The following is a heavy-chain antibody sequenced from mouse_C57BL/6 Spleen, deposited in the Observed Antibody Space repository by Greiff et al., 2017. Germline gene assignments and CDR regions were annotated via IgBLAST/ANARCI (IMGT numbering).Heavy chain of an antibody. Sequence: EVHLVESGGGLVKPGGSLKLSCAASGFTFSDYGMHWVRQAPEKGLEWVAYISSGSSTIYYADTVKGRFTISRDNAKNTLFLQMTSLRSEDTAMYYCARDGLRPLWYFDVWGTGTTVTVSS. J-gene: IGHJ1*03. CDR3: ARDGLRPLWYFDV. CDR1: GFTFSDYG. D-gene: IGHD1-2*01. CDR2: ISSGSSTI. V-gene: IGHV5-17*01.